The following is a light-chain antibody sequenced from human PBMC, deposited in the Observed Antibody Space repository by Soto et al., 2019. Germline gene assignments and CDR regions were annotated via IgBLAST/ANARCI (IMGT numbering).Light chain of an antibody. CDR1: QSVSSSY. V-gene: IGKV3-20*01. J-gene: IGKJ1*01. CDR3: QQYGSSPTWT. CDR2: GAS. Sequence: EIVLTQSPCTLSLSPGERATLSCRASQSVSSSYLAWYQQKPGQAPRLVLYGASSRATGIPDRFSGSGSGTDFTLTISRLEPEDFAVYYCQQYGSSPTWTFGQGTKVDIK.